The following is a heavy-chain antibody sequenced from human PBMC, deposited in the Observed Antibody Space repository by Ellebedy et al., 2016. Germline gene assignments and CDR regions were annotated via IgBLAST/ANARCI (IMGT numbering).Heavy chain of an antibody. J-gene: IGHJ4*02. CDR3: AKDGFSGSYYHYFDY. Sequence: GESLKISXAASGFTVSSNYMSWVRQAPGKGLEWVSVIYSDGSTYYADSVKGRCTISRDNSKNTLYLQMNSLRAEDTAVYYCAKDGFSGSYYHYFDYWGQGTLVTVSS. V-gene: IGHV3-53*01. CDR2: IYSDGST. CDR1: GFTVSSNY. D-gene: IGHD1-26*01.